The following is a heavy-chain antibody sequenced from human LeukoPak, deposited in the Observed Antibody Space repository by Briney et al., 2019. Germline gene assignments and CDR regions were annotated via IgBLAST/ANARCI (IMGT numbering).Heavy chain of an antibody. D-gene: IGHD3-22*01. Sequence: GASVKVSCKASGYTFTSYGISWVRQAPGQGLEWMGWISAYNGNTNYAQKLQGRVTMTTDTSTSTAYMELRSLRSDDTAVYYCARDHATYYYDSSGYDFDYWGQGTMVTVS. CDR2: ISAYNGNT. V-gene: IGHV1-18*01. J-gene: IGHJ4*03. CDR1: GYTFTSYG. CDR3: ARDHATYYYDSSGYDFDY.